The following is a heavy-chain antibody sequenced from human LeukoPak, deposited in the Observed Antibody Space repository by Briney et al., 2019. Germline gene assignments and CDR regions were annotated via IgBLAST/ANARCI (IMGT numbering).Heavy chain of an antibody. J-gene: IGHJ5*02. CDR2: IYYSGST. D-gene: IGHD2-2*01. CDR3: ARRRYCSSTSCYSRFDP. CDR1: GFSFSSYTVN. Sequence: PGGSLRLSCAASGFSFSSYTVNWVRQAPGKGLEWIGSIYYSGSTYYNPSLKSRVTISVDTSKNQFSLKLSSVTAADTAVYYCARRRYCSSTSCYSRFDPWGQGTLVTVSS. V-gene: IGHV4-39*07.